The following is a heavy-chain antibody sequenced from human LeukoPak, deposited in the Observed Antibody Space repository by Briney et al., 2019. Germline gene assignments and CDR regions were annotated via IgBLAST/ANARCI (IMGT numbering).Heavy chain of an antibody. CDR3: ARDQTYYDFWTGHYTAHYFDS. J-gene: IGHJ4*02. D-gene: IGHD3-3*01. Sequence: GGSLRLSCAASGFTFSTYWMHWVRQAPGKGLVWVSRVDSDGSSVTYADSVNGRFTVSRDNAENTLYLQMDSLGVEDTAVYYCARDQTYYDFWTGHYTAHYFDSWGQGTLVTVSS. V-gene: IGHV3-74*03. CDR2: VDSDGSSV. CDR1: GFTFSTYW.